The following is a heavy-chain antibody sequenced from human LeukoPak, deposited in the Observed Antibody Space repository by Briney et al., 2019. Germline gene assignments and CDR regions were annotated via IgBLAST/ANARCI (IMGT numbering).Heavy chain of an antibody. V-gene: IGHV3-48*03. J-gene: IGHJ4*02. CDR2: ISSSGSTI. D-gene: IGHD2-2*01. CDR1: GFTFSSHE. CDR3: ARHCSSTSCWALDY. Sequence: GGSLRLSCAASGFTFSSHEMNWVRQAPGKGLEWVSYISSSGSTIYYADSVKGRFTISRDNSKNTLYLQMNSLRAEDTAVYYCARHCSSTSCWALDYWGQGTLVTVSS.